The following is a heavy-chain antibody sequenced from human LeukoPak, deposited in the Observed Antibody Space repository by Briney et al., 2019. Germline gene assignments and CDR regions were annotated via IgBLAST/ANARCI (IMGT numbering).Heavy chain of an antibody. CDR3: TTDREGSAPGVLWFGELLYLSRLRSPDYYYYYMDV. Sequence: GGSLRLSCAASGFTFSSYGMSWVRQAPGKGLEWVGRIKSKTDGGTTDYAAPVKGRFTISRDDSKNTLYLQMNSLKTEDTAVYYCTTDREGSAPGVLWFGELLYLSRLRSPDYYYYYMDVWGKGTAVTVSS. V-gene: IGHV3-15*01. D-gene: IGHD3-10*01. CDR2: IKSKTDGGTT. J-gene: IGHJ6*03. CDR1: GFTFSSYG.